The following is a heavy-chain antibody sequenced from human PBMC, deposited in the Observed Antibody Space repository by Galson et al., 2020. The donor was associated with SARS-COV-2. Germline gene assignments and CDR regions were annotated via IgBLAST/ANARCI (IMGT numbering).Heavy chain of an antibody. CDR2: IYYSGST. D-gene: IGHD3-10*01. CDR1: GGSFSGYY. Sequence: SETLSLTCAVYGGSFSGYYWSWIRQPPGKGLEWIGYIYYSGSTNYNPSLKSRVTISVDTSKNQFSLKLSSVTAADTAVYYCARVRYYGSGSYEDYWGQGTLVTVSS. J-gene: IGHJ4*02. CDR3: ARVRYYGSGSYEDY. V-gene: IGHV4-59*01.